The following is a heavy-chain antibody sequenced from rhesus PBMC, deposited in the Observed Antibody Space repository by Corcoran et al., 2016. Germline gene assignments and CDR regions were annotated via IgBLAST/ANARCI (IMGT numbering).Heavy chain of an antibody. CDR1: GYSISGYY. CDR3: ARVGGSYLCYFDY. J-gene: IGHJ4*01. Sequence: QVQLQESGPGLVKPSETLSLTCAVSGYSISGYYWSWIRQAPGKGLEWIGYITYRGSTSYHPSLESRVTISRDTSKNQFSLKLSSVTAADTSVYYCARVGGSYLCYFDYWGQGVLVTVSS. V-gene: IGHV4-122*02. D-gene: IGHD1-44*02. CDR2: ITYRGST.